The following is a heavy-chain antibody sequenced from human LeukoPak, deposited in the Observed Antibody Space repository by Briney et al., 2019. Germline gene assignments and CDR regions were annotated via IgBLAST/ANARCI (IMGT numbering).Heavy chain of an antibody. Sequence: GGSLRLSCAASGFTFSDYYMSWIRKAPGKGLEWVSYSSGSTSYINYADSVKGRFTISRDSAKNSLYLQMNTLRAEDTAVYYCGGMGQVGGGYYFDYWGQGTLVTVSS. CDR3: GGMGQVGGGYYFDY. CDR2: SSGSTSYI. J-gene: IGHJ4*02. CDR1: GFTFSDYY. D-gene: IGHD1-26*01. V-gene: IGHV3-11*03.